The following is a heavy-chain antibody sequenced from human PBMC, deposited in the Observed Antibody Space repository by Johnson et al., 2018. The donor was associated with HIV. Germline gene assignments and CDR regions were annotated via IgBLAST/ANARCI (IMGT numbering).Heavy chain of an antibody. CDR1: GFTFSSYD. J-gene: IGHJ3*02. CDR2: IGPAADT. V-gene: IGHV3-13*01. Sequence: VQLVESGGGLVQPGGSLRLSCAASGFTFSSYDIHWVRQATGKGLESVSPIGPAADTYYPGSVKGRFTISRDNAKNSLYLQMNSLRAGDTAVYYCARGLWATTPGGAFDIWGQGTMVTVSS. D-gene: IGHD1-26*01. CDR3: ARGLWATTPGGAFDI.